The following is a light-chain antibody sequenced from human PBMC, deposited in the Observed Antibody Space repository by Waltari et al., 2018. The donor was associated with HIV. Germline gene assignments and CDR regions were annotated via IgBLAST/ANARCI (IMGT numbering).Light chain of an antibody. CDR3: SSYTSGSTRV. CDR2: EVS. J-gene: IGLJ3*02. CDR1: SSDVGGYNY. Sequence: QSALTQPASVAGSLGQSITIPCTGTSSDVGGYNYVSCYQQHNPGKAPRLILFEVSSRPSGVSNRFSGSKSGVTASLTISGLQADDEADYYCSSYTSGSTRVFGGGTKLTVL. V-gene: IGLV2-14*03.